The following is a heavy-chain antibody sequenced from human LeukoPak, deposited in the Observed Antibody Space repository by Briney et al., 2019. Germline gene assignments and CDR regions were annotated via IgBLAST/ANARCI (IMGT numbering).Heavy chain of an antibody. Sequence: ASVKVFCKASGYTFTSYGISWVRQAPGRGLEWMGWISAYNGNTNYAQKLQGRVTMTTDTSTSTAYMELRSLRSDDTAVYYCATTPTVTIYYFDYWGQGTLVTVSS. CDR2: ISAYNGNT. V-gene: IGHV1-18*01. CDR1: GYTFTSYG. J-gene: IGHJ4*02. CDR3: ATTPTVTIYYFDY. D-gene: IGHD4-17*01.